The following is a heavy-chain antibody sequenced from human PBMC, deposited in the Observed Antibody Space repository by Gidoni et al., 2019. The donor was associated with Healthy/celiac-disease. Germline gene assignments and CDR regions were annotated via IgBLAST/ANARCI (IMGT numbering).Heavy chain of an antibody. CDR1: GGSISSYY. J-gene: IGHJ4*02. CDR3: ARAAAGLDY. CDR2: IYYSGST. Sequence: QVQLQESGPGLVKPSETLSLTCTVSGGSISSYYWSCIRQPPGKGLEWIGYIYYSGSTNYNPSLKSRVTISVDTSKNQFSLKLSAVTAADTAVYYCARAAAGLDYWGQGTLVTVSS. V-gene: IGHV4-59*01. D-gene: IGHD6-13*01.